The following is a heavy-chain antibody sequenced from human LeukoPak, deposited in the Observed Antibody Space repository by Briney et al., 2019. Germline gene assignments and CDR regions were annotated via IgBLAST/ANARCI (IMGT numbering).Heavy chain of an antibody. V-gene: IGHV3-49*04. CDR3: ARDRGPGYNWFDP. J-gene: IGHJ5*02. Sequence: GGSLRLSCTTSGFTFGDYAIIWVRQAPGKGLEWVGFIRSKAYGGTTECAASVRGRFTISRDDSKSIAYLQMNSLKTEDTAVYYCARDRGPGYNWFDPWGQGTLVTVSS. CDR1: GFTFGDYA. CDR2: IRSKAYGGTT.